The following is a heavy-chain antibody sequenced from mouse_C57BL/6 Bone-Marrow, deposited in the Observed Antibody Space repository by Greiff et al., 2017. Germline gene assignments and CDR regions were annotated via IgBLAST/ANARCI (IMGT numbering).Heavy chain of an antibody. D-gene: IGHD4-1*01. Sequence: VQLQQSGAELVRPGASVKLSCTASGFNIKDDYMHWVKQRPEQGLEWIGLIDPENGDTAYASKFTGQATITEDKSSSTAYLQLSSLTSEDTAVDYCTRPYWDLYWGQGTSVTVSA. CDR1: GFNIKDDY. V-gene: IGHV14-4*01. CDR3: TRPYWDLY. J-gene: IGHJ4*01. CDR2: IDPENGDT.